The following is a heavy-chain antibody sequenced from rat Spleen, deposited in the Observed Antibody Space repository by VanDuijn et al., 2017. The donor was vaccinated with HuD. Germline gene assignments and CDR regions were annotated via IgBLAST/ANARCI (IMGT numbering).Heavy chain of an antibody. Sequence: EVQLVETGGGLVQPGRSLKLSCVASGFTFSAYWMYWVRQAPGKGLEWVASITNTGGNIYYPDSVKGRFTISRDNAHNTLYLQLNSLRSEDTATYYCARENYYSADYWGQGVMVTVSS. D-gene: IGHD1-1*01. CDR1: GFTFSAYW. CDR3: ARENYYSADY. CDR2: ITNTGGNI. J-gene: IGHJ2*01. V-gene: IGHV5-31*01.